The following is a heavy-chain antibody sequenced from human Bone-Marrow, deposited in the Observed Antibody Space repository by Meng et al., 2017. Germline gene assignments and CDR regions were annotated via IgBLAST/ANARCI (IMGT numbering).Heavy chain of an antibody. Sequence: EGEWVGVGGGLLQPGGSLRIAVAALGFTFNKSPLSWVRQAPGKGLEWVSGISGDSETTNYADSVRGRFTVSRDTSKSTLYLQMDNLRADDTALYFCAKVNWGSSLDNSWGQGTLVTVSS. CDR2: ISGDSETT. CDR1: GFTFNKSP. V-gene: IGHV3-23*04. D-gene: IGHD7-27*01. J-gene: IGHJ4*02. CDR3: AKVNWGSSLDNS.